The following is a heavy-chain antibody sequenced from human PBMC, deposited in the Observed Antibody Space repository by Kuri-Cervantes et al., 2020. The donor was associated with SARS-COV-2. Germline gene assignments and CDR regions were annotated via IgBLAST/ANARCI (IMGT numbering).Heavy chain of an antibody. V-gene: IGHV3-30-3*01. Sequence: GGSLRLSCTASGFTFSSYAMHWVRQAPGKGLEWVAVISYDGSNKYYADSVKGRFTISRDNSKNTLYLQMNSLRAEDMAVYYCAREEWLLSSDYYYYYYGMDVWGQGTTVTVSS. CDR1: GFTFSSYA. J-gene: IGHJ6*02. D-gene: IGHD3-3*01. CDR2: ISYDGSNK. CDR3: AREEWLLSSDYYYYYYGMDV.